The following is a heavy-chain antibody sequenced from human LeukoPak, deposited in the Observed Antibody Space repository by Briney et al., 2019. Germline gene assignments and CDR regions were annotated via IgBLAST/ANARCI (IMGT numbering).Heavy chain of an antibody. J-gene: IGHJ2*01. D-gene: IGHD6-19*01. V-gene: IGHV4-34*01. CDR3: ARGRGSGTPRYFDL. Sequence: SETLSLTCAVYGVSFSGYYWSWIRQPPGKGLEWIGEINHSRSTNYNPSLKSRVTISVDTSKNQFSLKLSSVTAADTAVYYCARGRGSGTPRYFDLWGRGTLVTVSS. CDR1: GVSFSGYY. CDR2: INHSRST.